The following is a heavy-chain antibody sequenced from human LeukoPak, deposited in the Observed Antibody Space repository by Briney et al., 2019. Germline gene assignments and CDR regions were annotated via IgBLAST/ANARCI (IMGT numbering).Heavy chain of an antibody. Sequence: PSGTLSLTCGVSGGSISSTNWWSWVRQPPGQGLEWIGEISLSGHTNYNPSLKSRVTMSLDKSKNHLSLNLTSVTAADTAVYYCSRESGAFSPFGYWGQGTLVTVSS. V-gene: IGHV4-4*02. CDR2: ISLSGHT. D-gene: IGHD1-26*01. J-gene: IGHJ4*02. CDR3: SRESGAFSPFGY. CDR1: GGSISSTNW.